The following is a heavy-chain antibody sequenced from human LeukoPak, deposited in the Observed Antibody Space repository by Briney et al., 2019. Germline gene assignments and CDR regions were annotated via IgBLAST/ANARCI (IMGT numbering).Heavy chain of an antibody. J-gene: IGHJ6*02. V-gene: IGHV4-59*08. CDR3: ARQGGGSGGGYYFYGMDV. Sequence: SETLSLTCTVSGVSISSYYWSWARQPPGKGLEWIGYIYYSGSTKYNPSLNSRVTISVDRSKNQFSLKLTSVTAAETAVYYCARQGGGSGGGYYFYGMDVWGQGTTVTVSS. CDR2: IYYSGST. D-gene: IGHD5-24*01. CDR1: GVSISSYY.